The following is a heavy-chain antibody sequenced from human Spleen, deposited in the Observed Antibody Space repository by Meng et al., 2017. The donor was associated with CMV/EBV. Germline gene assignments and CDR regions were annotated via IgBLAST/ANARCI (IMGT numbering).Heavy chain of an antibody. Sequence: TVSNAWMSGVRQAPGKGMEWVGRIKSKTDGGTTDYAAPVKGRFTISRDDSKNTLYLQMNSLKTEDTAVYYCTTVGVWFGELLYDFDYWGQGTLVTVSS. CDR3: TTVGVWFGELLYDFDY. CDR2: IKSKTDGGTT. D-gene: IGHD3-10*01. CDR1: TVSNAW. J-gene: IGHJ4*02. V-gene: IGHV3-15*01.